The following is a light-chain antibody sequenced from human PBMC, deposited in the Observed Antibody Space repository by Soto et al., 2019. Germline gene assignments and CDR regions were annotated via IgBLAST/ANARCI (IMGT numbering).Light chain of an antibody. CDR3: QQRLNWPPG. CDR2: DAS. J-gene: IGKJ1*01. CDR1: QSVSSY. V-gene: IGKV3-11*01. Sequence: EIVLTQSPATLSLSPGERATLSCRASQSVSSYLAWYQQKPGQAPRLLIYDASNRATGIPARFSGSRSGTDFTLTNSDLEPADFGLYYCQQRLNWPPGFGQGTKVDIK.